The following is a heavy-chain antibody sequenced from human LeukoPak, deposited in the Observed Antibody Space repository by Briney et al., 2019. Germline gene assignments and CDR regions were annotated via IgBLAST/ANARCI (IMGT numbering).Heavy chain of an antibody. CDR2: INHSGST. Sequence: PSETLSLTCAVYGGFFSGYYWSWIRQPPGKGLEWIGEINHSGSTNYNPSLKSRVTISVDTSKNQFSLKLSSVTAADTAVYYCARGQLERGLDYWGQGTLVTVSS. V-gene: IGHV4-34*01. J-gene: IGHJ4*02. CDR3: ARGQLERGLDY. D-gene: IGHD1-1*01. CDR1: GGFFSGYY.